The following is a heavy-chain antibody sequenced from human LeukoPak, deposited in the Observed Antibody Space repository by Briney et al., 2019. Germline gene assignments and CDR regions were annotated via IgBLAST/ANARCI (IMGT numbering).Heavy chain of an antibody. V-gene: IGHV3-30-3*01. Sequence: GGSLRPSCAASGFTFSSYAMHWVRQAPGKGLEWVAVISYDGSNKYYADSVKGRFTISRDNSKNTLYLQMNSLRAEDTAVYYCARDGARDYYDSSGHFDYWGQGTLVTVSS. J-gene: IGHJ4*02. CDR2: ISYDGSNK. D-gene: IGHD3-22*01. CDR3: ARDGARDYYDSSGHFDY. CDR1: GFTFSSYA.